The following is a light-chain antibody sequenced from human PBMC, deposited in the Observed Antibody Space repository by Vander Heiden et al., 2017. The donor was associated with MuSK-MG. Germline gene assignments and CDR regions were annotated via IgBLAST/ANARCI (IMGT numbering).Light chain of an antibody. CDR2: AAS. CDR1: QSISSY. V-gene: IGKV1-39*01. J-gene: IGKJ1*01. Sequence: IQMTHAPSSLSPSPGDRVTITCRASQSISSYLAWYQQKPGKAPKLLIYAASSLQSGIPSRFSGSGSGTDFTLTISSLQPEDFATYYCQQSGSTPRTFGRGTKVEIK. CDR3: QQSGSTPRT.